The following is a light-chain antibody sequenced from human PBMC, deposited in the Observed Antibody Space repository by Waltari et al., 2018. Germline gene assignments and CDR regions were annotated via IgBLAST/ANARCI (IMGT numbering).Light chain of an antibody. CDR3: SSYAGTDNFVV. J-gene: IGLJ2*01. V-gene: IGLV2-8*01. Sequence: QSALTQPPSASGSPGQSVTISYTGTSSAVGAYAYFSWYQHHPDKAPKLIIFEVNKWPSGVPDRFSGSKSGNTASLTVSGLQAEDEADYYCSSYAGTDNFVVFGGGTKLTVL. CDR1: SSAVGAYAY. CDR2: EVN.